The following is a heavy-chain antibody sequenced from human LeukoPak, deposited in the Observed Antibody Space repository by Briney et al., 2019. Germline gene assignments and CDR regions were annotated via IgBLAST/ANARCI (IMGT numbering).Heavy chain of an antibody. CDR3: TSPGESWRASGYGMDV. CDR2: IRSKANSYAT. J-gene: IGHJ6*02. CDR1: GFTFSGSA. D-gene: IGHD3-10*01. V-gene: IGHV3-73*01. Sequence: GGSLRLSCAASGFTFSGSAMRWVRQASGKGLEWVGRIRSKANSYATAYAASVKGRFTISRDDSRNTAYLQMNSLKTEDTAVYYCTSPGESWRASGYGMDVWGQGTTVTVSS.